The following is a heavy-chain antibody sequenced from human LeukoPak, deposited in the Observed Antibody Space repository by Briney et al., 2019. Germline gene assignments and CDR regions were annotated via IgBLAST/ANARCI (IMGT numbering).Heavy chain of an antibody. J-gene: IGHJ4*02. D-gene: IGHD3-16*01. CDR3: ARDEVRAYVNFDY. V-gene: IGHV3-21*01. Sequence: GGSLRLSCAASGFTLSSYGMHWVRQAPGKGLEWVASISSTNSYTDYADSVKGRFTISRDNAKSSLFLQMNSLRAEDTAVYYCARDEVRAYVNFDYWGQGTLVTVSS. CDR2: ISSTNSYT. CDR1: GFTLSSYG.